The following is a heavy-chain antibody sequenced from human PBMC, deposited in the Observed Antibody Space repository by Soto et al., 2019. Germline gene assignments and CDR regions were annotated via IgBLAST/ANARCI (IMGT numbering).Heavy chain of an antibody. CDR2: IYHSGST. Sequence: PSETLSLTCAVSGGSISSGGYSWSWIRQPPGKGLEWIGYIYHSGSTYYNPSLKSRVTISVDRSKNQFSLKLSSVTAADTAVYYCARGRGGRLDGSLFDLWGQGTLVTVSS. D-gene: IGHD1-1*01. V-gene: IGHV4-30-2*01. J-gene: IGHJ5*02. CDR1: GGSISSGGYS. CDR3: ARGRGGRLDGSLFDL.